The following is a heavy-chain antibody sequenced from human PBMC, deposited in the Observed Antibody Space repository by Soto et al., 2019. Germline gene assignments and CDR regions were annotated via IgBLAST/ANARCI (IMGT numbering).Heavy chain of an antibody. D-gene: IGHD6-13*01. CDR3: AKAGSSSWYFDY. J-gene: IGHJ4*02. Sequence: GGSLRLSCAASGFTFSSYAMSWVRQAPGKGLEWVSAISGSGGSTYYADSVKGRFTISRDNSKNMLYLQMYSLRAEDTAVYYCAKAGSSSWYFDYWGQGTLVTVSS. CDR1: GFTFSSYA. V-gene: IGHV3-23*01. CDR2: ISGSGGST.